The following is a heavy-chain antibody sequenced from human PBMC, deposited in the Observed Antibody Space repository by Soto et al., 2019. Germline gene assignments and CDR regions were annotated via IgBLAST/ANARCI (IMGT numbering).Heavy chain of an antibody. Sequence: ASVKVSCKASGYTFTSYYMHWVRQAPGQGLEWMGIINPSGGSTSYAQKFQGRVTMTRDTSTSTVYMELSSRRSEDTAVYYCARDRIYKDRTRGYYYCMDVGGKGTTVTGSS. CDR2: INPSGGST. D-gene: IGHD1-1*01. J-gene: IGHJ6*04. V-gene: IGHV1-46*01. CDR3: ARDRIYKDRTRGYYYCMDV. CDR1: GYTFTSYY.